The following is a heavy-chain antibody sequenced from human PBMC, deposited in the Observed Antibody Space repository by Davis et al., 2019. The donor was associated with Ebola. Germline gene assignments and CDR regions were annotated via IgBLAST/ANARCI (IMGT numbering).Heavy chain of an antibody. J-gene: IGHJ3*02. CDR1: GGSFSGYY. Sequence: GSLRLSCAVYGGSFSGYYWSWIRQPPGKGLEWIGEINHSGSTIYNPSLKSRVTISVDTSKNQFSLKLSSVTAADTAVYYCARSLMITFGGAKGAFDIWGQGTMVTVSS. CDR3: ARSLMITFGGAKGAFDI. D-gene: IGHD3-16*01. V-gene: IGHV4-34*01. CDR2: INHSGST.